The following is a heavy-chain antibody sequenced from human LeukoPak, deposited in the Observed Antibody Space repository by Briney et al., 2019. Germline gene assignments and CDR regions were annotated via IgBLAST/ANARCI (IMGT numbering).Heavy chain of an antibody. D-gene: IGHD2-8*01. CDR3: ARDCTNGVCRGYYYYGMDV. CDR2: ISYDGSNK. CDR1: GFTFSSYA. V-gene: IGHV3-30-3*01. J-gene: IGHJ6*02. Sequence: GGSLRLSCAASGFTFSSYAMHWVRQAPGKGLEWVAVISYDGSNKYYADSVKGRFTVSRDNSKNTLYLQMNSLRAEDTAVCYCARDCTNGVCRGYYYYGMDVWGQGTTVTVSS.